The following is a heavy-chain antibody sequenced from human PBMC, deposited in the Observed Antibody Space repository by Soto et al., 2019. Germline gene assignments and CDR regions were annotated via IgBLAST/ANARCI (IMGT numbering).Heavy chain of an antibody. CDR2: IYHSGST. CDR1: VYSISSGYY. D-gene: IGHD3-22*01. J-gene: IGHJ5*02. Sequence: WETLSLTCAFSVYSISSGYYWGWIRQPPGEGLEWIGSIYHSGSTYYNPSLKSRVTISVDTSKNQFSLKLSSVTAADTAVYYCARGYYYDSSGYYTLKYNWFDPWGQGTLVTVSS. CDR3: ARGYYYDSSGYYTLKYNWFDP. V-gene: IGHV4-38-2*01.